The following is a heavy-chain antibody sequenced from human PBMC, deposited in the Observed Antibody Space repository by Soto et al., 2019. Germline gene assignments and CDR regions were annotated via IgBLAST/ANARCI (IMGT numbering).Heavy chain of an antibody. V-gene: IGHV5-10-1*01. Sequence: GESLKIYFKCPWYSFTKYWISWVRQMPGKGLEWMGRIDPSDSYINYSPSFQGHVTISADKSINTAYLQWSSLRASDTAIYYCARHYICRGGDCYYYGMDVWGQGTTVTVSS. CDR3: ARHYICRGGDCYYYGMDV. J-gene: IGHJ6*02. CDR1: WYSFTKYW. CDR2: IDPSDSYI. D-gene: IGHD3-16*01.